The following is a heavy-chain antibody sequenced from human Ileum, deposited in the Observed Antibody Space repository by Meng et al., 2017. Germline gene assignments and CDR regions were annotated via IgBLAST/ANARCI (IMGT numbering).Heavy chain of an antibody. CDR3: ARRHYNYYDDC. Sequence: VEAGGGLYLLGGSRVRSCAASGFSVSSNFISWVRQAPWKGLEWVSVLYDDGSTYYADSVKGRFTISRDNSKNTLFLQMNSLRVEDTAVYYCARRHYNYYDDCWGQGTLVTVSS. J-gene: IGHJ4*02. CDR2: LYDDGST. D-gene: IGHD5-24*01. CDR1: GFSVSSNF. V-gene: IGHV3-53*01.